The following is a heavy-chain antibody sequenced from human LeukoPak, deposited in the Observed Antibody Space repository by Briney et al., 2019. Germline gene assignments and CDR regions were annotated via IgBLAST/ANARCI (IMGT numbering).Heavy chain of an antibody. Sequence: SETLSLTCAVSGGSISSGGYSWSWIRQPPGKGLEWIGYIYYSGSTYYNPSLKSRVTILEDTSKNQFSLKLSSVTAADTAVYYCACLRGYSYGGWFDPWGQGTLVTVSS. CDR3: ACLRGYSYGGWFDP. CDR2: IYYSGST. J-gene: IGHJ5*02. V-gene: IGHV4-30-4*07. D-gene: IGHD5-18*01. CDR1: GGSISSGGYS.